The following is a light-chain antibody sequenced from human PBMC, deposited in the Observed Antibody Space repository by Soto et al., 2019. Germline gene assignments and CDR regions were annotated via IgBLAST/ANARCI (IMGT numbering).Light chain of an antibody. Sequence: VLTQSPGTLSLSPGESATLSCRASQTVSITYLTWYQQKPGQAPRLLIFGASKRATGIPDRFSGSGSGRDFTLTISGLEPEDFAVYYCQQYGSSPLISVGQWTRLEIK. CDR2: GAS. V-gene: IGKV3-20*01. CDR3: QQYGSSPLIS. J-gene: IGKJ5*01. CDR1: QTVSITY.